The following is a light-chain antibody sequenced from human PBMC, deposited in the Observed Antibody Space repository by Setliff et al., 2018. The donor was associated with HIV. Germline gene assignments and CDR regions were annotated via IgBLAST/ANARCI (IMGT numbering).Light chain of an antibody. Sequence: QSALTQPASVSGSPGQSITISCTGTNKDVGSYNFVSWYQQHPGKAPKPIIYDVNTRPSGVSNRFSGSKSANTASLTISGLLAEDEADYYCCSYTTSLTYVVGTGTKVTVL. CDR2: DVN. J-gene: IGLJ1*01. CDR1: NKDVGSYNF. CDR3: CSYTTSLTYV. V-gene: IGLV2-23*02.